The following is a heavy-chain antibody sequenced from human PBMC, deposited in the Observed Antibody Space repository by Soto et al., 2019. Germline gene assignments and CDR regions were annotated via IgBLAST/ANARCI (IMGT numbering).Heavy chain of an antibody. D-gene: IGHD2-15*01. V-gene: IGHV4-39*01. J-gene: IGHJ4*02. Sequence: SETLSLTCTVSGGSIYRSGYYWGWIRQPPGRGLEWIGNIDYNGVTYSNPSLKSRVTISRDTSKNQFSLKLTSVTAADTALYYCGKVLVGATGRTDSDSWGPGTLVTVSS. CDR2: IDYNGVT. CDR3: GKVLVGATGRTDSDS. CDR1: GGSIYRSGYY.